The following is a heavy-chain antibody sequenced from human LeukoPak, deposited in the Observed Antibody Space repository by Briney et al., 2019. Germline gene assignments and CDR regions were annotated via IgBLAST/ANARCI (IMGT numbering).Heavy chain of an antibody. V-gene: IGHV3-49*04. J-gene: IGHJ4*02. CDR1: GFTFGDYA. Sequence: GGSLRLSCTASGFTFGDYAMSWVRQAPGKGLEWVGFIRSKTYGGTTEYAASVKGRFTISRDDSKSIAYLRMNSLKTEDTAVYYCTGSFGELSFFDNWGQGTLVTVSS. CDR2: IRSKTYGGTT. D-gene: IGHD3-10*01. CDR3: TGSFGELSFFDN.